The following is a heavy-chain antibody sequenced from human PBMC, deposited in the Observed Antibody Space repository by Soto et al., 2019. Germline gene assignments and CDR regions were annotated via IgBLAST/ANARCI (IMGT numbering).Heavy chain of an antibody. CDR1: GYPLNSYC. Sequence: GSMEVSRKASGYPLNSYCISWGRQAPGQGLEWMGWISAYNGNTNYAQKLQGRVTMTTDTSTSTAYMELRSLRSDDTAVYYCARAPRYSGYDRFDYWGQGTLVTVSS. CDR2: ISAYNGNT. CDR3: ARAPRYSGYDRFDY. D-gene: IGHD5-12*01. J-gene: IGHJ4*02. V-gene: IGHV1-18*01.